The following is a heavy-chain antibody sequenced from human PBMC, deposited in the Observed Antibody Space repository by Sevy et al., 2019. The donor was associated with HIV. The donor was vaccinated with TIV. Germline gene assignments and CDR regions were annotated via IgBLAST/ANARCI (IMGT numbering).Heavy chain of an antibody. CDR2: ISYDGSSK. V-gene: IGHV3-30*18. D-gene: IGHD1-26*01. J-gene: IGHJ4*02. CDR1: GFIFSSYG. CDR3: VKGGVTWELLNY. Sequence: GGSLRLSCAASGFIFSSYGMHWVRQAPGKGLEWVTIISYDGSSKYHADSVKGRFTISRDNSENILYLQMNSLRTDDTAVYYCVKGGVTWELLNYWGQGTLVTVSS.